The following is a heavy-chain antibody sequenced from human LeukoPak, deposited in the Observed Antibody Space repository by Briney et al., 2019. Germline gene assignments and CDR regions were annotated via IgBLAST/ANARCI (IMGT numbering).Heavy chain of an antibody. CDR2: IFYSGSS. Sequence: PSETLSLTCTVSGGSIISYYWSWIRQPPGRGLEWIGYIFYSGSSNYNPSLKSRVTISVDTSRNQFSLKLSSVTAADTAVYYCARGSGWELSGMYDFDMWGQGTIVTVSS. V-gene: IGHV4-59*01. J-gene: IGHJ3*02. CDR1: GGSIISYY. D-gene: IGHD1-26*01. CDR3: ARGSGWELSGMYDFDM.